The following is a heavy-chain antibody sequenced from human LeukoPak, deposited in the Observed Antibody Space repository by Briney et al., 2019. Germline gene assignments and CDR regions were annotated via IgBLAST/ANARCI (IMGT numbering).Heavy chain of an antibody. CDR3: AGVKVAGTRSFDY. CDR1: GFTFSSYG. J-gene: IGHJ4*02. Sequence: PGGSLRLSCAASGFTFSSYGMHWVRQAPGKGLEWVAVISNDGSNKYYADSVKGRITISRDNSKNTLYLQMNNLRAEDTAVYYCAGVKVAGTRSFDYWGQGTLATVSS. V-gene: IGHV3-30*03. D-gene: IGHD6-19*01. CDR2: ISNDGSNK.